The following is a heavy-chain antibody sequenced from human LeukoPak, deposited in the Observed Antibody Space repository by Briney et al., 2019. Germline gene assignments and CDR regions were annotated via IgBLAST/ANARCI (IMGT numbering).Heavy chain of an antibody. J-gene: IGHJ2*01. D-gene: IGHD1-26*01. CDR2: ISYSGST. CDR1: GGSISTSTYY. CDR3: ARRVYSGSYNWYFDL. V-gene: IGHV4-39*01. Sequence: SETLSLTCTVSGGSISTSTYYWGWIRQPPGKGLEWIGSISYSGSTYNNPSLKSRVTISVDTSKNQFSLKLSAVTAPDTAVYYCARRVYSGSYNWYFDLWGRGTLVTVSS.